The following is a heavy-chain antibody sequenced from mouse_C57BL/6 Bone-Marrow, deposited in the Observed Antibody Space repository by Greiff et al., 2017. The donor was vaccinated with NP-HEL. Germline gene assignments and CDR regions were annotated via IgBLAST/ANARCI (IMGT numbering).Heavy chain of an antibody. V-gene: IGHV1-63*01. CDR3: ARFSNYVGSFNY. J-gene: IGHJ2*01. Sequence: QVQLKESGAELVRPGTSVKMSCKASGYTFTNYWIGWAKQRPGHGLEWIGDIYPGGGYTNYNEKFKGKATLTADKSSSTAYMQFSSLTSEDSAIYYCARFSNYVGSFNYWGQGTTLTVSS. CDR2: IYPGGGYT. CDR1: GYTFTNYW. D-gene: IGHD2-5*01.